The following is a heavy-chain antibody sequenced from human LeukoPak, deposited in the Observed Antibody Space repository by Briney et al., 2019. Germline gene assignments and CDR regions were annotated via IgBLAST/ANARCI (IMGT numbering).Heavy chain of an antibody. CDR3: ASGRRGGYGLDV. CDR1: GGSIGTYY. D-gene: IGHD3-16*01. CDR2: IYTTGST. J-gene: IGHJ6*02. V-gene: IGHV4-4*07. Sequence: PSETLSLTCTVSGGSIGTYYCSWIRQPAGKGLEWIGRIYTTGSTNYNPSLKSRVTMSVDTSKNQFSLKLTSVTAADTAVYYCASGRRGGYGLDVWDQGTTVTVSS.